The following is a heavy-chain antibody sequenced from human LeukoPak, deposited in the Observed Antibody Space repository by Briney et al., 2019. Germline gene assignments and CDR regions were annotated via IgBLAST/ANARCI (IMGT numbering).Heavy chain of an antibody. CDR2: IYTSGST. CDR3: ARDSRGTATVTTGYFQH. D-gene: IGHD4-11*01. CDR1: GGSISSYY. J-gene: IGHJ1*01. Sequence: PSETLSLTCTVSGGSISSYYWSWIRQPAGKGLEWIGRIYTSGSTKYNPSLKSRVTISVDTSKNQFSLKLSSVTAADTAVYYCARDSRGTATVTTGYFQHWGQGTLVTVSS. V-gene: IGHV4-4*07.